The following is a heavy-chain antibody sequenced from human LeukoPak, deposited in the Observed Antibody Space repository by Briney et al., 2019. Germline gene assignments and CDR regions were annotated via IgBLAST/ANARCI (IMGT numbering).Heavy chain of an antibody. CDR3: ARGGLYYYDSSGYYMDV. Sequence: GGSLRLSCAASGFTFSSYWMHWVRHAPGKGLVWVSRINSDGSNTNYADFVKGRFTISRDNAKNTLYLQMNSLRAEDTTVFYCARGGLYYYDSSGYYMDVWGKGTTVTVSS. CDR2: INSDGSNT. CDR1: GFTFSSYW. J-gene: IGHJ6*03. D-gene: IGHD3-22*01. V-gene: IGHV3-74*01.